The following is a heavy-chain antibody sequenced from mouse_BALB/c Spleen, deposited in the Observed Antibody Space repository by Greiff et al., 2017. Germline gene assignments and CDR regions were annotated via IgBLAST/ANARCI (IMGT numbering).Heavy chain of an antibody. CDR1: GYTFTDYY. Sequence: VKLQESGAELARPGASVKLSCKASGYTFTDYYINWVKQRTGQGLEWIGEIYPGSGNTYYNEKFKGKATLTADKSSSTAYMQLSSLTSEDSAVYFCARQRGDYGNYGNYAMDYWGQGTSVTVSS. D-gene: IGHD2-1*01. V-gene: IGHV1-77*01. CDR3: ARQRGDYGNYGNYAMDY. CDR2: IYPGSGNT. J-gene: IGHJ4*01.